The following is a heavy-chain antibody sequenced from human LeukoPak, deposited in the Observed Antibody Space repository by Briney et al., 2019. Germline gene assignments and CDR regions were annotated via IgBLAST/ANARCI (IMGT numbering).Heavy chain of an antibody. CDR3: ARRGTGIVVVPAASLAFDI. J-gene: IGHJ3*02. CDR2: IYYSGST. V-gene: IGHV4-39*01. Sequence: SETLSLTCTVPGGSISSSSYYWGWIRQPPGKGLEWIGSIYYSGSTYYNPSLKSRVTISVDTSKNQFSLKLSSVTAADTAVYYCARRGTGIVVVPAASLAFDIWGQGTMVTVSS. CDR1: GGSISSSSYY. D-gene: IGHD2-2*01.